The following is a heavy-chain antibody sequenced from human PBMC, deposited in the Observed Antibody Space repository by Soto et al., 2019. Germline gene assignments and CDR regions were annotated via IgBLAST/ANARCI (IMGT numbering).Heavy chain of an antibody. CDR3: AKEGRVTDY. Sequence: EVQLLESGGGLRQPGGSLRLSCEASGFTFINSAMSWVRQAPGRGLEWVASITSDGATYYANSVKGRFTSSRDNSKNTLYVQMNSLRAEDTAVYYCAKEGRVTDYWGQGTLVTVSS. CDR2: ITSDGAT. J-gene: IGHJ4*02. V-gene: IGHV3-23*01. CDR1: GFTFINSA. D-gene: IGHD5-18*01.